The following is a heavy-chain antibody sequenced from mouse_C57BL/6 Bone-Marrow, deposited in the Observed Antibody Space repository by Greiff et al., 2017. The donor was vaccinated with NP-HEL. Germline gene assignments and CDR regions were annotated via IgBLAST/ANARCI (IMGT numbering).Heavy chain of an antibody. Sequence: EVQVVESGPELVKPGASVKMSCKASGYTFTDYNMHWVKQSHGKSLEWIGYINPNNGGTSYNQKFKGKATLTENKSSSTAYMELRSLTSEDSAVYYCARTYYYGSSPRYWGQGTTLTVSS. D-gene: IGHD1-1*01. V-gene: IGHV1-22*01. CDR3: ARTYYYGSSPRY. J-gene: IGHJ2*01. CDR2: INPNNGGT. CDR1: GYTFTDYN.